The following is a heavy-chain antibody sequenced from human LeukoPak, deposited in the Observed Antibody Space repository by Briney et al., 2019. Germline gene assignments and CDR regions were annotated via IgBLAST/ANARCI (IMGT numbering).Heavy chain of an antibody. CDR2: ISYDGSNK. V-gene: IGHV3-30-3*01. Sequence: GRSLRLSCAASGFTFSSYAMHWVRQAPGKGLEWVAVISYDGSNKYYADSVKGRFTISRDNSKNTLYLQMNSLRAEDTAVYYCVPQGSVGYWGQGTLVTVSS. CDR3: VPQGSVGY. D-gene: IGHD3-10*01. CDR1: GFTFSSYA. J-gene: IGHJ4*02.